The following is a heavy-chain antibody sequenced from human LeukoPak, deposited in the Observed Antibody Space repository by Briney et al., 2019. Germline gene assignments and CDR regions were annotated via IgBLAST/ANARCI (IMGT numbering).Heavy chain of an antibody. CDR3: ARYGTGTGGDWFDP. CDR2: IYYSGST. CDR1: GGSISSYY. Sequence: SETLSLTCTVSGGSISSYYWSWIRQPPGKGLEWIGYIYYSGSTNYNPSLKSRVTISVDTSKNQFSLKLSSVTAADTAVYYCARYGTGTGGDWFDPWGQGTLVTVSS. D-gene: IGHD1-7*01. V-gene: IGHV4-59*01. J-gene: IGHJ5*02.